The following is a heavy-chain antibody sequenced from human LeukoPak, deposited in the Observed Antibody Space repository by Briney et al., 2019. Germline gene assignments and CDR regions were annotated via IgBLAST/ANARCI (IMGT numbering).Heavy chain of an antibody. D-gene: IGHD6-25*01. V-gene: IGHV6-1*01. J-gene: IGHJ4*02. Sequence: SQTLSLTCAISGDCVSSNSAAWNWTRQSPSRGLEWLGRTYYRSKWYTDFHVSVKSRITNTPDTSNNKFTLQLNSVTPWDTAVYDCARDGRLTATFDYWGQGTLVTVSS. CDR2: TYYRSKWYT. CDR3: ARDGRLTATFDY. CDR1: GDCVSSNSAA.